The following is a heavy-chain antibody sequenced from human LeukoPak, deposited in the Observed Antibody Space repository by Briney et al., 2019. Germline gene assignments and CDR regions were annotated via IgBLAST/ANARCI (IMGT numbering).Heavy chain of an antibody. CDR1: GFTFDDYG. Sequence: PGGSLRLSCAASGFTFDDYGMSWVRQAPGKGLEWVSSISSSSSYIYYADSVKGRFTISRDNAKNSLYLQMNSLRAEDPAVYYCARVTDFDYRGQGTLVTGSS. J-gene: IGHJ4*02. V-gene: IGHV3-21*01. CDR3: ARVTDFDY. CDR2: ISSSSSYI.